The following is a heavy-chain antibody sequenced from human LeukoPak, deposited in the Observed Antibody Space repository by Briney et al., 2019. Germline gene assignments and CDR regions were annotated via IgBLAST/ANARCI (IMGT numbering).Heavy chain of an antibody. CDR1: GYTFTSYG. CDR3: ARDDWSDDYVWGSYGY. Sequence: ASVKVSCKASGYTFTSYGINWVRQAPGQGLERMGWVSAYNCNTNYAQKLQGRVRMTTHTSSRTAYMELRSLRSDDTAVYYCARDDWSDDYVWGSYGYCGEGALGTVSS. D-gene: IGHD3-16*01. J-gene: IGHJ4*02. V-gene: IGHV1-18*01. CDR2: VSAYNCNT.